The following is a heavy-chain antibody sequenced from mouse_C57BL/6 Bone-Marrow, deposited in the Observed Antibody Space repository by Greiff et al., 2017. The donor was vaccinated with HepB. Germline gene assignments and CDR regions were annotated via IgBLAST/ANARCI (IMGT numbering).Heavy chain of an antibody. V-gene: IGHV1-72*01. Sequence: SFHLSFTSSFYTFTIYLIHLFNHMPLRVLECIVRIDPNSGGTKYNEKFKSKATLTVDKPSSTAYMQLSSLTSEDAAVYYCARFYGPYAMDYWGQGTSVTVSS. D-gene: IGHD1-1*01. CDR3: ARFYGPYAMDY. CDR2: IDPNSGGT. J-gene: IGHJ4*01. CDR1: FYTFTIYL.